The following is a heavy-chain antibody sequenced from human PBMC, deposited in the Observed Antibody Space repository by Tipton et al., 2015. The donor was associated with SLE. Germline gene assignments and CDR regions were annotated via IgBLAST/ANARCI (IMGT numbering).Heavy chain of an antibody. CDR3: ARGQGSIAARIYMDV. CDR1: GGSFSVYY. CDR2: INHRGDS. D-gene: IGHD6-6*01. J-gene: IGHJ6*03. Sequence: GLVKPSETLSLTCAVHGGSFSVYYWSWIRQSPEKGLEWIGEINHRGDSNYNPSLKSRVAISLDTSKTQFSLKLSSVTAADTAVYYCARGQGSIAARIYMDVWGRGTTVTVSS. V-gene: IGHV4-34*01.